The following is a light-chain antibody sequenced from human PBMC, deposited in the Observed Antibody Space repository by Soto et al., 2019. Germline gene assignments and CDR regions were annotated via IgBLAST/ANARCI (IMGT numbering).Light chain of an antibody. V-gene: IGKV3-11*01. CDR1: LSVSSY. CDR2: DAS. CDR3: QQRSNWPLT. J-gene: IGKJ3*01. Sequence: VVTQSPPTLSLSPGERATLSCRTSLSVSSYLAWYQQKPGQAPRLLIYDASNRATGIPARFSGSGSGTDFTLTISSLEPEDFAVYYCQQRSNWPLTFGPGTKVDIK.